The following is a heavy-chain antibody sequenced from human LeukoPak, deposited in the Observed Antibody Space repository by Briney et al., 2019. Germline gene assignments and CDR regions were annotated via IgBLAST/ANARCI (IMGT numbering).Heavy chain of an antibody. V-gene: IGHV1-58*02. CDR3: AAARSARYCSSTSCPSPHFDY. CDR2: ILVGRGNT. CDR1: GFTFTSSA. D-gene: IGHD2-2*01. J-gene: IGHJ4*02. Sequence: SVKVSCKASGFTFTSSAMQWVRQARGQRVEWIGWILVGRGNTNYAQKFQERVTITRDMSTSTAYMELSSMRSEDTAVYYCAAARSARYCSSTSCPSPHFDYWGQGTLVTVSS.